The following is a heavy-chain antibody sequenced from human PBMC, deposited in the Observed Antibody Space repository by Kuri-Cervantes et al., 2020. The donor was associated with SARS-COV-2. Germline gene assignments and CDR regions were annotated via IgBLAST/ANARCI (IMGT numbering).Heavy chain of an antibody. D-gene: IGHD1-26*01. Sequence: ASVKVSCKASGYTFTGYYMHWVRQAPGQGLEWMGWINPNNGGTNYAQKFQGRVTMTRDTSISTAYMELSRLRSDDTALYYCARGAVGATSLGAFGIWGQGTMVTVSS. V-gene: IGHV1-2*02. CDR2: INPNNGGT. J-gene: IGHJ3*02. CDR3: ARGAVGATSLGAFGI. CDR1: GYTFTGYY.